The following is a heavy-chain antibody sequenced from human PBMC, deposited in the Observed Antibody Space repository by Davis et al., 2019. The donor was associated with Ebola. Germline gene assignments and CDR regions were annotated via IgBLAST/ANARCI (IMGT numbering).Heavy chain of an antibody. J-gene: IGHJ4*02. CDR1: GFTFSSYA. CDR3: ATQRWLPRVRYYFDY. CDR2: IKQDGSEK. D-gene: IGHD6-19*01. V-gene: IGHV3-7*03. Sequence: GESLNISCAASGFTFSSYAMSWVRQAPGRGLEWVANIKQDGSEKYYVDSVKGRFTISRDNAKNSLYLQMNSLRAEDTAVYYCATQRWLPRVRYYFDYRGQGTLVNVSS.